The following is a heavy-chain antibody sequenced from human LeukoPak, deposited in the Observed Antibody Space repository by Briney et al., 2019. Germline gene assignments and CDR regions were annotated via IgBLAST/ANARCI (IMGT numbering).Heavy chain of an antibody. CDR1: GFTLSNHA. V-gene: IGHV3-21*01. CDR3: AREGYSSSWQFQH. J-gene: IGHJ1*01. D-gene: IGHD6-13*01. CDR2: ISGSGAMT. Sequence: GGSLRLSWAASGFTLSNHAMIWVRQAPGKGLEWVSSISGSGAMTYYADSVKGRFTISRDNAKNSLYLQMNSLRAEDTAVYYCAREGYSSSWQFQHWGQGTLVTVSS.